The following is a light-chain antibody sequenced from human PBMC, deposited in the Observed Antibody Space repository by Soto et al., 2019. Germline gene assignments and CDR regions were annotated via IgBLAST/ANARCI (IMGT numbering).Light chain of an antibody. CDR1: ESISRDY. V-gene: IGKV3D-20*02. CDR3: QQRSNWPPIT. Sequence: EIVLTQSPGTLSLSPGQRATLSCRAIESISRDYLAWYQQRLGQAPRLLIYGASSGATGIPDRFSGSGSGTDFTLTISRLEPEDFAIYYCQQRSNWPPITFGQGTRLEIK. J-gene: IGKJ5*01. CDR2: GAS.